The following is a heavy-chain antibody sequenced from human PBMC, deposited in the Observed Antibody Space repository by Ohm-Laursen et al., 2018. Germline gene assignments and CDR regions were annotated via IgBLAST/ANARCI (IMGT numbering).Heavy chain of an antibody. J-gene: IGHJ4*02. CDR1: GFTFSSYA. CDR2: LSGSGHDT. D-gene: IGHD3-22*01. Sequence: SLRLSCAASGFTFSSYAMSWVRQAPEKGLEWVSGLSGSGHDTYYTDSVKGRFTISRDNSKNTLYLQMNSLRAEDTAVYYCAKGRYYYDSSGPGFDYWGQGTLVTVSS. CDR3: AKGRYYYDSSGPGFDY. V-gene: IGHV3-23*01.